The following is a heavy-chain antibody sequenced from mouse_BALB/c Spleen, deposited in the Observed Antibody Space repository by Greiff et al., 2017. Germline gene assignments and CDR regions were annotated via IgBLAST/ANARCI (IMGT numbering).Heavy chain of an antibody. CDR2: ISTYYGDA. D-gene: IGHD1-2*01. V-gene: IGHV1S137*01. CDR1: GYTFTDYA. CDR3: ARWSYGSYFDY. J-gene: IGHJ2*01. Sequence: VQLQQSGAELVRPGVSVKISCKGSGYTFTDYAMHWVKQSHAKSLEWIGVISTYYGDASYNQKFKGKATMTVDKSSSTAYMELARLTSEDSAIYYCARWSYGSYFDYWGQGTTLTVSS.